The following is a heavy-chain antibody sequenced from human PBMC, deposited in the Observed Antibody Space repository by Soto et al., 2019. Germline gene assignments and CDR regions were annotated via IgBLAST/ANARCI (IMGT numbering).Heavy chain of an antibody. V-gene: IGHV3-74*01. Sequence: EVQLVESGGGLVQPGGSLRLPCAGSGFTFNTYWIHWVRQAPGKGLVWVSCINSDGTSTRYADSVKGRFTISRDNAKNTLYLQMNSLRAEDTAVYYCASGRYYGMDVWGQGTTVTVS. CDR3: ASGRYYGMDV. J-gene: IGHJ6*02. CDR1: GFTFNTYW. CDR2: INSDGTST.